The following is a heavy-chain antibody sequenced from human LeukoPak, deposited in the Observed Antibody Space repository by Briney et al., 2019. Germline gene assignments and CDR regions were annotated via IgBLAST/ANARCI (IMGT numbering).Heavy chain of an antibody. V-gene: IGHV1-8*01. J-gene: IGHJ4*02. CDR2: MNPNSGNT. Sequence: GASVKVSCKASGYTFTSYDIHWVRQATGQGLEWMGWMNPNSGNTGYAQKFQGRVTMTRNTSISTAYMELSSLRSEDTAVYYCARVAYDSSGYYYFDYGGQGTLVTVSS. CDR1: GYTFTSYD. CDR3: ARVAYDSSGYYYFDY. D-gene: IGHD3-22*01.